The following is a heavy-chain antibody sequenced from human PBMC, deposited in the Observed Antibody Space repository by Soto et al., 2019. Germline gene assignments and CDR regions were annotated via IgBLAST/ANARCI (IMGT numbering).Heavy chain of an antibody. V-gene: IGHV4-31*02. D-gene: IGHD6-13*01. CDR3: ARGSSSWSRGTWFDP. J-gene: IGHJ5*02. CDR1: GGSISSGGYY. CDR2: IYYSGST. Sequence: SETLSLTCTVSGGSISSGGYYWSWIRQHPGKGLEWIGYIYYSGSTYYNPSLKSRVTISVDTSKNQFSLKLSSVTAADTAVYYCARGSSSWSRGTWFDPWGQGTLVTVSS.